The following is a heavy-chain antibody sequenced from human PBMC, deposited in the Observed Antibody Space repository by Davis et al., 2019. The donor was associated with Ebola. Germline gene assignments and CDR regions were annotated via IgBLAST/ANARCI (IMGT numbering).Heavy chain of an antibody. CDR3: ASRPGYCSIGVCPNNYHFDH. Sequence: SETLSLTCAVYGGSFSVYYWSWIRQPPGKGLEWIGEVDPSGSTNNNPSLKSRLTMSLHTSKNQFSLKLTSVTAADTAVYYCASRPGYCSIGVCPNNYHFDHWGQGTLVTVSS. CDR2: VDPSGST. CDR1: GGSFSVYY. D-gene: IGHD2-8*01. J-gene: IGHJ4*02. V-gene: IGHV4-34*01.